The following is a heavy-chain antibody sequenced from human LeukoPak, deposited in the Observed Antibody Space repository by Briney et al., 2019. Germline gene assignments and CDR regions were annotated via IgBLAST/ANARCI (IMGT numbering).Heavy chain of an antibody. J-gene: IGHJ6*03. CDR1: GGSFSGYY. D-gene: IGHD3-10*01. V-gene: IGHV4-34*01. Sequence: SETLSLTCAVYGGSFSGYYWSWIRQPPGKGLEWIGEINHSGSTNYNPSLKSRVTISVDTSKNQFSLKLSSVTAADTAVYYCARGILWFWEGNYYMDVWGKGTTVTVSS. CDR3: ARGILWFWEGNYYMDV. CDR2: INHSGST.